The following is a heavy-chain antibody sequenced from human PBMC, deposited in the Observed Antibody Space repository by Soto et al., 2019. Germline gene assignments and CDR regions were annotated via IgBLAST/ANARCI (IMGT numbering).Heavy chain of an antibody. D-gene: IGHD2-2*01. CDR2: IYWDDDK. CDR3: ARILGDIVVVPAAPTTTFFDF. V-gene: IGHV2-5*02. Sequence: SGPTLVKPTQTLTLTCTFSGFSLSTSGVGVGWIRQPPGKALEWLALIYWDDDKRYSPSLKSRLTITKDTSNTQVVLTMTNMDPVDTATYYCARILGDIVVVPAAPTTTFFDFWGQGTLVTVSS. J-gene: IGHJ4*02. CDR1: GFSLSTSGVG.